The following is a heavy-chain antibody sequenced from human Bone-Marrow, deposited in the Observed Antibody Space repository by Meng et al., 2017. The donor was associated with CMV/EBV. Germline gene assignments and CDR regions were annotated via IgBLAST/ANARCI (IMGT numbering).Heavy chain of an antibody. CDR3: ARGAGGYWYFDL. Sequence: SETLSLTCAVSGGSISSNNWWSGVRQPPGKGLEWIGEIYHSGTTNYNPSLKSRVTISVDKSKNQFSRKLRSVTAADTAVYYRARGAGGYWYFDLWGRGTLVTVSS. CDR2: IYHSGTT. CDR1: GGSISSNNW. J-gene: IGHJ2*01. D-gene: IGHD3-16*01. V-gene: IGHV4-4*02.